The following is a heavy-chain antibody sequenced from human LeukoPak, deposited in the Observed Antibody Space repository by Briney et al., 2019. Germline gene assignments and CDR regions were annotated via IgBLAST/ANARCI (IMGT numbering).Heavy chain of an antibody. Sequence: GGSLRLSCAASGFTFSSYAMHWVRQAPGKGLEWVSAISGSGGSTYYADSVKGRFTISRDNSKNTLYLQMNSLRAEDTAVYYCAKDSSSWYRNWFDPWGQGTLVTVS. D-gene: IGHD6-13*01. V-gene: IGHV3-23*01. CDR3: AKDSSSWYRNWFDP. J-gene: IGHJ5*02. CDR1: GFTFSSYA. CDR2: ISGSGGST.